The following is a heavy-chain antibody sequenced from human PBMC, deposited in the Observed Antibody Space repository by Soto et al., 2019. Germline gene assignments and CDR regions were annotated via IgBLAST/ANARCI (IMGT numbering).Heavy chain of an antibody. V-gene: IGHV3-21*01. D-gene: IGHD5-12*01. CDR3: AREGRDGYNRAYY. J-gene: IGHJ4*02. CDR2: ISSSSSYI. CDR1: GFTFSSYS. Sequence: EVQLVESGGGLVKPGRSLRLSCAASGFTFSSYSMNWVRQAPGKGLEWVSSISSSSSYIYYADSVKGRFTISRDNAKNSLYLQMNSLRAEDTAVYYCAREGRDGYNRAYYWGQGTLVTVSS.